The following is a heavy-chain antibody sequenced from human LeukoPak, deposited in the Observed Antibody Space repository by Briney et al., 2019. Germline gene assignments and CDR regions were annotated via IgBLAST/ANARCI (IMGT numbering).Heavy chain of an antibody. CDR3: ARVVGSSGYYSDYFDY. Sequence: PGGSLILSCAASGFTFSSYAMHWVRQAPGKGLEWVAVISYDGSNKYYADSVKGRFTISRDNSKNTLYLQMNSLRAEDTAVYCCARVVGSSGYYSDYFDYWGQGTLVTVSS. CDR1: GFTFSSYA. V-gene: IGHV3-30*04. CDR2: ISYDGSNK. D-gene: IGHD3-22*01. J-gene: IGHJ4*02.